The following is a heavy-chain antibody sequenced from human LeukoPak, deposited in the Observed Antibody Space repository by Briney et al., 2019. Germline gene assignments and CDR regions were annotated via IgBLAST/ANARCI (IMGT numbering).Heavy chain of an antibody. D-gene: IGHD1-26*01. V-gene: IGHV3-49*04. Sequence: GGSLRLSCTASGFTFGDYAMSWVRQAPGKGLEWVGFIRSKAYGGTTEYAASVKGRFTISRDDSKSIAYLQMNSLKTEDTAVYYCTRAPVGAKLRYFDHWGQGSLVTVSS. CDR1: GFTFGDYA. J-gene: IGHJ4*02. CDR3: TRAPVGAKLRYFDH. CDR2: IRSKAYGGTT.